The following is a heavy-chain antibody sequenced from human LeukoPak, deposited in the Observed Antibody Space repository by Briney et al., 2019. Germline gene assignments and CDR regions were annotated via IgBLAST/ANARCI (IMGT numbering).Heavy chain of an antibody. CDR1: GFIFGNHA. V-gene: IGHV3-23*01. CDR2: ISGSGGST. Sequence: GGSLRLSCAASGFIFGNHAMSWVRQAPGRGLEWVSTISGSGGSTYYAESVKGRCTLSRDNSKDTLYLQLNSLRVEDTAVYYCAKEGGYCSSSSCSDYFDYWGQGSLVTVSS. J-gene: IGHJ4*02. D-gene: IGHD2-2*01. CDR3: AKEGGYCSSSSCSDYFDY.